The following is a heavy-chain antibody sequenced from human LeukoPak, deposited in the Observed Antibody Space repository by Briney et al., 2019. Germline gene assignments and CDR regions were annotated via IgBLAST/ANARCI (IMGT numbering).Heavy chain of an antibody. Sequence: GGSLRLSCVASGFTFSSNAMSWVRQAPGKGLVWVSRIYVDGRTTNYADSVKGRFTISRDNAKNTVYLEMNSLSVEDTATYYCIRDFRSADLWGQGTLVTVTS. J-gene: IGHJ5*02. CDR3: IRDFRSADL. CDR1: GFTFSSNA. V-gene: IGHV3-74*01. CDR2: IYVDGRTT.